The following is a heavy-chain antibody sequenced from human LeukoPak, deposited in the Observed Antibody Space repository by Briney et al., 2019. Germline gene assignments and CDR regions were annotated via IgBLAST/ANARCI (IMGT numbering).Heavy chain of an antibody. CDR3: ARVGVYYDILTGLDY. D-gene: IGHD3-9*01. Sequence: SETLSLTCTVSGGSISSSSYYWGWIRQPPGKGLEWIGSIYYSGSTYYNPSLKSRVTISVDTSKNQFSLKLSSVTAADTAVYYCARVGVYYDILTGLDYWGQGTLVTVSS. V-gene: IGHV4-39*07. J-gene: IGHJ4*02. CDR2: IYYSGST. CDR1: GGSISSSSYY.